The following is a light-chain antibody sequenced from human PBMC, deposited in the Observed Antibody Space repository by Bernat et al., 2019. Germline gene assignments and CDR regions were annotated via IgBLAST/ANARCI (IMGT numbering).Light chain of an antibody. CDR2: AAS. J-gene: IGKJ4*01. CDR3: QQSYSTPLT. Sequence: DIQLTQSPSFLSASVGDRVTITCRASQVIGTYLAWYHQKPGKAPHLLIYAASSLQSGVPSRFSGSGSGTDFTLTISSLQPEDFATYYCQQSYSTPLTFGGGTKVEIK. CDR1: QVIGTY. V-gene: IGKV1-39*01.